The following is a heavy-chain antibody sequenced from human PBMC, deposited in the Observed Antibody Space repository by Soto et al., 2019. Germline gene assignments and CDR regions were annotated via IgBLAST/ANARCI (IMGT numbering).Heavy chain of an antibody. V-gene: IGHV1-2*02. J-gene: IGHJ4*02. Sequence: ASVKVSCKTSGYTFTGYYLNWVRQAPGRGLEWVGWINPKTGDTNNAQKFQGRVTMTTDTSISTGYMELSGLKSDDKAVYYCVTGDHLVRWGQGTRVTVSS. CDR3: VTGDHLVR. D-gene: IGHD6-6*01. CDR1: GYTFTGYY. CDR2: INPKTGDT.